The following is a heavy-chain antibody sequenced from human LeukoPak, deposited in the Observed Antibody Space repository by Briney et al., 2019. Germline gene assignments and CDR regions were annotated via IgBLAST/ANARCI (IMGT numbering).Heavy chain of an antibody. CDR1: GFTFVDYY. CDR2: ISSSGSTI. V-gene: IGHV3-11*01. CDR3: ARGDIVATDFDY. D-gene: IGHD5-12*01. Sequence: GGSRGLSGEASGFTFVDYYRGWFRQAPGRGREWFSYISSSGSTIYYADSVKGRYTISRDNAKNSLYLQMNSLRAEDTAVYYCARGDIVATDFDYWGQGTLVTVSS. J-gene: IGHJ4*02.